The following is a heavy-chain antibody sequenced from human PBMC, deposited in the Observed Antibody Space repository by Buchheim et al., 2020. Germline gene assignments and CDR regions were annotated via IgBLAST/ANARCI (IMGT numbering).Heavy chain of an antibody. J-gene: IGHJ4*02. Sequence: QVQLQESGPGLVKPSGTLSLTCAVSGGSMGTSNWWSWVRQTPGKGLEWIGGIYHTGSTNYNPSLKRRVTISVDKSQNQFSLKLISVTAADTAVYYCARNQVRGVTLDYWGQGTL. V-gene: IGHV4-4*02. CDR2: IYHTGST. CDR1: GGSMGTSNW. CDR3: ARNQVRGVTLDY. D-gene: IGHD3-10*01.